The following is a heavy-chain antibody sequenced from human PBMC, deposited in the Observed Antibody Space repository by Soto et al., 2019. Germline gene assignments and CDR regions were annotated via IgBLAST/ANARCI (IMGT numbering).Heavy chain of an antibody. CDR2: TSFSGYT. V-gene: IGHV4-30-4*01. Sequence: QVQLQESGPGLVKPSQTLSLTCSVSGDSVSSGDSYWSWIRQPPGKALEWIGYTSFSGYTSYSPSLKSRVTISVDRSQSQFSLRLTSVTAADTAVYYCVRGGNPYHYATSGPGTFDKWGQGTLVSVSS. J-gene: IGHJ4*02. CDR1: GDSVSSGDSY. CDR3: VRGGNPYHYATSGPGTFDK. D-gene: IGHD1-26*01.